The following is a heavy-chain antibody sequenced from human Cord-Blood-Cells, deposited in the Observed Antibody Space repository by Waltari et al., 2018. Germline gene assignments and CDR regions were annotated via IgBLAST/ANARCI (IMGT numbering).Heavy chain of an antibody. V-gene: IGHV1-46*01. Sequence: QVQLVQSGAEVKKPGASVKVSCKASGYTFPSSYMHLVRQAPGQGLEWMGIINPSGGSTSYAQKFQGRVTMTRDTSTSTVYMELSSLRSEDTAVYYCAREGDYGGNSGEYFQHWGQGTLVTVSS. CDR2: INPSGGST. D-gene: IGHD4-17*01. CDR1: GYTFPSSY. J-gene: IGHJ1*01. CDR3: AREGDYGGNSGEYFQH.